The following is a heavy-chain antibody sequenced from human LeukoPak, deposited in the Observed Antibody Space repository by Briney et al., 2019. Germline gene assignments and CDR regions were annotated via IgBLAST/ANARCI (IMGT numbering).Heavy chain of an antibody. CDR3: ARAGPHGDYADRFDY. D-gene: IGHD4-17*01. J-gene: IGHJ4*02. CDR1: RYTPTELS. Sequence: PSLKVSCTLSRYTPTELSIHWVRPAPGQGSEWMGRIVPILGIANYAQKFQCRVTITADKSTSTAYMELSSLRSEDTAVYYCARAGPHGDYADRFDYWGQGTLVTVSS. CDR2: IVPILGIA. V-gene: IGHV1-69*04.